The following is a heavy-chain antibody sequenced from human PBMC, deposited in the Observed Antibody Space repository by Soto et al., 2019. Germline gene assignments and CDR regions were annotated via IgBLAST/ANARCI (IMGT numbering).Heavy chain of an antibody. CDR2: IKPDGSEQ. V-gene: IGHV3-7*01. CDR1: GFTFSDNW. Sequence: PGGSLRLSSAASGFTFSDNWMNWVRQAPGKGLEWVATIKPDGSEQDYVEFVKGRFTISRDNAKNSLYLQMNSLRAEDTAVYYCATVPWTAAASWGQGTLVTSPQ. J-gene: IGHJ5*02. D-gene: IGHD6-13*01. CDR3: ATVPWTAAAS.